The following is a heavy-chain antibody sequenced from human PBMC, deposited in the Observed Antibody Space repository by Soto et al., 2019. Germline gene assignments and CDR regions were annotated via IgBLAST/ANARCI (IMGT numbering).Heavy chain of an antibody. CDR2: IKQDGSEK. D-gene: IGHD2-15*01. V-gene: IGHV3-7*03. CDR1: GFTFTTYW. Sequence: GGSLRLSCAASGFTFTTYWMTWVRQAPGKGLEWVANIKQDGSEKFYVGSVRGRFTISRDNAKNSMYLQMNSLRAEDTAVYYCARRSSGRLTTALAPLDWWGQRTLVTVS. CDR3: ARRSSGRLTTALAPLDW. J-gene: IGHJ4*02.